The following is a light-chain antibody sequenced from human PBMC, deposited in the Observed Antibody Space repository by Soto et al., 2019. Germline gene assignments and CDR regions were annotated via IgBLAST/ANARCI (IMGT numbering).Light chain of an antibody. CDR2: GAS. CDR1: KSFSRSY. J-gene: IGKJ1*01. Sequence: VVVTQSPDTLSWPPGERVTLSCRASKSFSRSYLAWYQQKPGQAPRLLIYGASSRATGIPDRFSGSGSGTDCTLTIRRLEPEDFGVYYCQQRASWPRTFGQGTKVDIK. CDR3: QQRASWPRT. V-gene: IGKV3D-20*02.